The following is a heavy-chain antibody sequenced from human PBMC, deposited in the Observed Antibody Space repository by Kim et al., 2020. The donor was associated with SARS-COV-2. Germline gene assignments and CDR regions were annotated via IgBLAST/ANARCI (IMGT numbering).Heavy chain of an antibody. CDR3: AKDPLPSFYGMDV. CDR2: ISWNSGSI. Sequence: GGSLRLSCAASGFTFDDYAMHWVRQAPGKGLEWVSGISWNSGSIGYADSVKGRFTISRDNAKNSLYLQMNSLRAEDTALYYCAKDPLPSFYGMDVWGQGTTVTVSS. J-gene: IGHJ6*02. V-gene: IGHV3-9*01. CDR1: GFTFDDYA.